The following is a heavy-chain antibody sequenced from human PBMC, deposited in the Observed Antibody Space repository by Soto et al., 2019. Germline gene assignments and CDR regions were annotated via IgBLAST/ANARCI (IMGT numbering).Heavy chain of an antibody. CDR1: GFTFSSYW. CDR3: ARDVSPGSSSWYFDAFDL. Sequence: EERLVESGGGLVQPGGSLRLSCAASGFTFSSYWMTWVRQAPGKGLEWVANIKKDESKKSYLDSVRGRFTISRDNAKNSLYLQMGSLTAEDTALYYCARDVSPGSSSWYFDAFDLWGQGTMVTVSS. V-gene: IGHV3-7*05. D-gene: IGHD6-13*01. J-gene: IGHJ3*01. CDR2: IKKDESKK.